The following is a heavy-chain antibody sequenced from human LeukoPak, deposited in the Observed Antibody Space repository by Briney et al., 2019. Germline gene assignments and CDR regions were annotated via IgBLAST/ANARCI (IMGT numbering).Heavy chain of an antibody. CDR3: ARGTHYYDSRGNHPINWFDP. J-gene: IGHJ5*02. V-gene: IGHV4-59*08. CDR1: GGSISSYY. Sequence: PSETLSLTCTVSGGSISSYYWSWIRQPPGKGLEWVGYIYYSGSTNYNPSLKSRVPISVDTSKNQFSLKLNSVTAADTAVYYCARGTHYYDSRGNHPINWFDPWGQGTLVTVSS. CDR2: IYYSGST. D-gene: IGHD3-22*01.